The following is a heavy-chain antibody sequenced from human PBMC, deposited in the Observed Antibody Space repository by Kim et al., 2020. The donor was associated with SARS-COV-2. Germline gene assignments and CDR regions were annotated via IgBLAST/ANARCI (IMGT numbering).Heavy chain of an antibody. V-gene: IGHV3-48*02. D-gene: IGHD2-8*02. J-gene: IGHJ2*01. Sequence: GRFTISRDNAKNSLYLQMNSLRDEDTAVYYCARETDIVLVVYATHWYFDLWGRGTLVTVSS. CDR3: ARETDIVLVVYATHWYFDL.